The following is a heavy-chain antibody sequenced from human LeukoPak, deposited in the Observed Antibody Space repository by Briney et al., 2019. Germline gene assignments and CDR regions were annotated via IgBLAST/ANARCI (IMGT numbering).Heavy chain of an antibody. CDR2: INPNSGGT. CDR1: GYTFTGYY. CDR3: ARDLEDFSGWYPLFDY. Sequence: ALVKVSCKASGYTFTGYYMHWVRQAPGQGLEWMGWINPNSGGTNYAQKFQGRVTMTRDTSISTAYMELSRLRSDDTAVYYCARDLEDFSGWYPLFDYWGQGTLVTVSS. V-gene: IGHV1-2*02. J-gene: IGHJ4*02. D-gene: IGHD6-19*01.